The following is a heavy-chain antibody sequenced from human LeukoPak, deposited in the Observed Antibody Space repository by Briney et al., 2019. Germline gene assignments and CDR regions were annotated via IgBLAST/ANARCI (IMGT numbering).Heavy chain of an antibody. J-gene: IGHJ4*02. D-gene: IGHD1-7*01. Sequence: ASVKVSCKASGFTFTGYYMHWVRQAPGQGLEWMGWINPNSGGTNYAQKFQGRVTMTRDTSISTAYMELSRLRSDDTAVYYCARSPNWNYGPLGYWGQGTLVTVSS. CDR3: ARSPNWNYGPLGY. CDR2: INPNSGGT. CDR1: GFTFTGYY. V-gene: IGHV1-2*02.